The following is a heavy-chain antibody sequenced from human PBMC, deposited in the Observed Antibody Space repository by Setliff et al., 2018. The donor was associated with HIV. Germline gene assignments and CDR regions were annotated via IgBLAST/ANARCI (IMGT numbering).Heavy chain of an antibody. J-gene: IGHJ3*02. Sequence: SETLSLTCNVSGYSISSSHWWGWIRQPPGKGLEWIGYIYYSGSTNYNPSLKSRATMSVDTSNNRFSLKLSSVTALDTAVYYCAKTVVGDSYALPNDGFDIWGQGTMVTVSS. D-gene: IGHD3-16*01. CDR3: AKTVVGDSYALPNDGFDI. CDR2: IYYSGST. V-gene: IGHV4-28*06. CDR1: GYSISSSHW.